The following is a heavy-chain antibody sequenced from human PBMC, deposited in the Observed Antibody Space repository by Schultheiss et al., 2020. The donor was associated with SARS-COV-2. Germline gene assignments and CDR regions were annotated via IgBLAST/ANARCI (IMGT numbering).Heavy chain of an antibody. Sequence: GGSLRLSCTASGFTFGDFAMSWFRQAPGKGLEWVSAISGSGGSTYYADSVKGRFTISRDNSKNTVYLQLNSLRDEDTAVYSCARDETLDYWGQGTLVTVSS. CDR3: ARDETLDY. CDR1: GFTFGDFA. V-gene: IGHV3-23*01. J-gene: IGHJ4*02. CDR2: ISGSGGST.